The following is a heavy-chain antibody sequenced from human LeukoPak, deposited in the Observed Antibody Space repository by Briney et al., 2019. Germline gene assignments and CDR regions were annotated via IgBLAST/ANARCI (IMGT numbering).Heavy chain of an antibody. CDR3: TRSSMAALAVDS. Sequence: PGGSLRLSCAASGFTFDDYGMSWVRQAPGKGLEWVSGINWNGGSTGYADSVKGRFTISRDNAKNSLYLQMNSLRAEDTAVYYCTRSSMAALAVDSWGQGTLVTVSS. V-gene: IGHV3-20*04. D-gene: IGHD6-6*01. J-gene: IGHJ4*02. CDR2: INWNGGST. CDR1: GFTFDDYG.